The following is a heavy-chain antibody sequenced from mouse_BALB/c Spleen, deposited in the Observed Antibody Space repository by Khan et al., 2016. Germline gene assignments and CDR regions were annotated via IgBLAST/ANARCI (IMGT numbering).Heavy chain of an antibody. CDR2: IRNKVNGYTT. J-gene: IGHJ4*01. CDR1: GFTFTDYY. D-gene: IGHD2-2*01. Sequence: EVELVESGGGLVQPGGSLRLSCATSGFTFTDYYMSWVRQPPGKALEWLGFIRNKVNGYTTEDSASVKGRFTISRDNSHSILYLQMNTLRAEDSATYYGARDMEGYDDAMDYWGQGTSVTVSS. V-gene: IGHV7-3*02. CDR3: ARDMEGYDDAMDY.